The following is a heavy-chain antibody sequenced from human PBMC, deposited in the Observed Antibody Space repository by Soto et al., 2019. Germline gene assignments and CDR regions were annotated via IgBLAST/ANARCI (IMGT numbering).Heavy chain of an antibody. CDR1: GGIFSTYA. D-gene: IGHD3-10*01. CDR3: ARDRDDYGSGNYYNRIDF. J-gene: IGHJ4*02. V-gene: IGHV1-69*01. Sequence: QVQLVQSGAEVKKPGSSVKVSCKASGGIFSTYAISWLRQATGPGLEWMGGIIPLFGTPNYAQRFQGRVTITAEESTSTAYMELSRLRSEDTAVYYCARDRDDYGSGNYYNRIDFWGQGTLVTVSS. CDR2: IIPLFGTP.